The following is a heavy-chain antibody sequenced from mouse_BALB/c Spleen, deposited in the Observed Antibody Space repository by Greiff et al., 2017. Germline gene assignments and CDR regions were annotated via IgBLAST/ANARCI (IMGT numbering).Heavy chain of an antibody. CDR3: ARREVRWYCDV. CDR2: INPYNDGK. CDR1: GYTFTSYV. J-gene: IGHJ1*01. V-gene: IGHV1-14*01. Sequence: VQLQQSGPELVKPGASVKMSCKASGYTFTSYVMHWVKQKPGQGLEWIGYINPYNDGKKYNEKFKGKATLTSDKSSSTAYMELSSLTSEDSAVYYSARREVRWYCDVWGAGTTVTVSS. D-gene: IGHD2-14*01.